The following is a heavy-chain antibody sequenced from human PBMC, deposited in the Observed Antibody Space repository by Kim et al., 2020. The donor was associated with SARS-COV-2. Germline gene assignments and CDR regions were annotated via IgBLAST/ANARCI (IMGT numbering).Heavy chain of an antibody. CDR3: ARGANSDY. V-gene: IGHV3-72*01. J-gene: IGHJ4*02. CDR2: TT. Sequence: TTAYAASVKGRFIISRDDSKNSLSLEMNSLKTEDTAVYYCARGANSDYWGQGTLVTVSS. D-gene: IGHD2-15*01.